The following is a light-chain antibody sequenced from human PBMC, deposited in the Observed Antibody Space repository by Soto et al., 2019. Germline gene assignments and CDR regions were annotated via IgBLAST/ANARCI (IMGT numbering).Light chain of an antibody. CDR3: QQSYSTLAFT. CDR2: SAS. V-gene: IGKV1-39*01. J-gene: IGKJ3*01. CDR1: QSISRN. Sequence: DIQMTQSPSSLSASVGDRVTITCRASQSISRNLNWYQQKPGKAPKLLIYSASSLQSGVPSRFSGSGSGTDFTLTISSLQPEDFATYYCQQSYSTLAFTFGPGTTVDIK.